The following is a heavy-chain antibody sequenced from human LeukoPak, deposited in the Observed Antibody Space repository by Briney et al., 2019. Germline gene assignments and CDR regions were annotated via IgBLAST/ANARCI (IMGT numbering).Heavy chain of an antibody. CDR2: MNPNSGNT. D-gene: IGHD3-10*01. CDR3: ARARRRGYGSGSYRPTLYYFDY. Sequence: ASVKVSCKASGYTFTSYDINWVRQATGQGLEWKGWMNPNSGNTGYAQKLQGRVTMTRNTSISTAYMELSSLRSEDTAVYYCARARRRGYGSGSYRPTLYYFDYWGQGTLVTVSS. CDR1: GYTFTSYD. V-gene: IGHV1-8*01. J-gene: IGHJ4*02.